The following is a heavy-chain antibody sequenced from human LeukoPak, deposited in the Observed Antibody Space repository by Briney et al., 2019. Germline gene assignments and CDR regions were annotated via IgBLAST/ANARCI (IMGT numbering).Heavy chain of an antibody. D-gene: IGHD1-1*01. CDR3: ARDRELGY. Sequence: SETLSLTCTVSGGSISSYYWSWIRQPPGKGLEWIGWSYHRGSTSYNPSLKSRVAISVDTSKNQFSLKLSSVTAADTAVYYCARDRELGYLGQGTLVTVSS. CDR2: SYHRGST. J-gene: IGHJ4*02. V-gene: IGHV4-59*01. CDR1: GGSISSYY.